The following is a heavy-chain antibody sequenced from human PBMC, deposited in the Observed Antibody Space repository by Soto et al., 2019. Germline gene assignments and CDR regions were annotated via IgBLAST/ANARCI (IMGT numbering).Heavy chain of an antibody. J-gene: IGHJ4*02. CDR3: ARDRAVLVPAASH. CDR2: ISYDGSNK. D-gene: IGHD2-2*01. V-gene: IGHV3-30-3*01. Sequence: QVQLVESGGGVVQPGRSLRLSCAASGFTFSSYAMHWVRQAPGKGLEWVAVISYDGSNKYYADSVKGRFTISRDNSKNTLPLQMSSLRAEDTAVYYCARDRAVLVPAASHWVQGTLVTVSS. CDR1: GFTFSSYA.